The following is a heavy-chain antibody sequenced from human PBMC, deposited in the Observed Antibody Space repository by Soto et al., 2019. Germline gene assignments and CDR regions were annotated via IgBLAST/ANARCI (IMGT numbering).Heavy chain of an antibody. CDR1: GFTFSSYG. CDR3: ARARSSGYSYGSDSSY. J-gene: IGHJ4*02. Sequence: QVQLVESGGGVVQPGRSLRLSCAASGFTFSSYGMHWVRQAPGKGLAWVAVIWYDGSNKYYADSVKGRFTISRDNSKNTLYLQMNSLRAAGTAVYYCARARSSGYSYGSDSSYWGQGTLVTVSS. D-gene: IGHD5-18*01. V-gene: IGHV3-33*01. CDR2: IWYDGSNK.